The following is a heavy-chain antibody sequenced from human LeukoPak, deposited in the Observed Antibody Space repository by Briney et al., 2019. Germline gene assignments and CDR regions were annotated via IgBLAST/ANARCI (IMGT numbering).Heavy chain of an antibody. D-gene: IGHD6-13*01. J-gene: IGHJ4*02. CDR1: GFTFSCCA. Sequence: GGSLRLSCAASGFTFSCCAMSWVRQAPGKGLEWVSPISGSGATTYYADSVNGRFTISRDNSRNTLYLQMNSLRAEDTAVYYCAKATPVGAATGADYWGQGTLVTVSS. V-gene: IGHV3-23*01. CDR3: AKATPVGAATGADY. CDR2: ISGSGATT.